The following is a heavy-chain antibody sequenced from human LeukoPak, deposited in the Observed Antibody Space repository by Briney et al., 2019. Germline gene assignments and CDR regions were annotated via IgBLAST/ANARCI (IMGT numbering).Heavy chain of an antibody. D-gene: IGHD2-21*02. V-gene: IGHV3-74*01. CDR1: GFTFSIYW. J-gene: IGHJ4*02. CDR3: VREYCGGDCYTYF. Sequence: GGSLRLSCAASGFTFSIYWMHWVCQTPGKGLVWVSRLNSDASVTSYADSVKGRFTISRDNAKNTLYLQMNSLRAEVTALYYCVREYCGGDCYTYFWGQGTLVNVSS. CDR2: LNSDASVT.